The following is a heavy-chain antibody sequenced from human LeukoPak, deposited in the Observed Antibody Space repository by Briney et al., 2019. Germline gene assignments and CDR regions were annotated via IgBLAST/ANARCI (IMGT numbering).Heavy chain of an antibody. V-gene: IGHV3-30*04. CDR2: ISYDGSNK. Sequence: QPGGSLRLSCAASGFTFSSYAMHWVRQAPGKGLEWVAVISYDGSNKYYADSVKGRFTISRDNSKNTLYLQMNSLRAEDTAVYYCARERIAAAGLYGNFDYWGQGTLVTVSS. J-gene: IGHJ4*02. CDR1: GFTFSSYA. CDR3: ARERIAAAGLYGNFDY. D-gene: IGHD6-13*01.